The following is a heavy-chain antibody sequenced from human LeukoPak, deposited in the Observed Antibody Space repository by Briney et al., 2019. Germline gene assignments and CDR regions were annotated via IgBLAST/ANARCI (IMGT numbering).Heavy chain of an antibody. V-gene: IGHV3-23*01. CDR1: GFTFSSYA. Sequence: GGSLRLSCVASGFTFSSYAMTWVRQAPGKGLEWVSAICGSGGSTYYADSVKGRFTISRDNSKNTLYVQMNSLRAEDTAVYYCAKTGDSSGFYYGVDYWGQGTLVTVSS. D-gene: IGHD3-22*01. J-gene: IGHJ4*02. CDR3: AKTGDSSGFYYGVDY. CDR2: ICGSGGST.